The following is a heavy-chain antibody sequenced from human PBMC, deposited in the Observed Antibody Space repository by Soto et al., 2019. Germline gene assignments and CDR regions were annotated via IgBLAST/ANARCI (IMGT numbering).Heavy chain of an antibody. CDR3: TRTRPGDRDYYFDY. V-gene: IGHV3-73*01. CDR1: GFTFSGSA. CDR2: IRSKANSYAT. D-gene: IGHD2-21*02. Sequence: EVQLVESGGGLVQPGGSLKLSCAASGFTFSGSAMHWVRQASGKGLEWVGRIRSKANSYATAYAASVKGRFTISRDDSKNTAYLQMNSLKTEDTAVYYCTRTRPGDRDYYFDYWGQGTLVTVSS. J-gene: IGHJ4*02.